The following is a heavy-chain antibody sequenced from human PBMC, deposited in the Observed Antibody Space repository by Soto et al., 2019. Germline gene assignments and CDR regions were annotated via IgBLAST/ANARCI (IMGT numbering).Heavy chain of an antibody. V-gene: IGHV3-49*02. CDR1: GFNFANYA. CDR2: IRGETNGGTA. CDR3: TRYYYESSGYYVY. J-gene: IGHJ4*02. Sequence: LRLSCTGSGFNFANYALTWVRQAPGKGLEWVGFIRGETNGGTADYAASLKGRITISRDDSKSIAYLEINSLQTEDTAVYYCTRYYYESSGYYVYWGQGNLVAVSS. D-gene: IGHD3-22*01.